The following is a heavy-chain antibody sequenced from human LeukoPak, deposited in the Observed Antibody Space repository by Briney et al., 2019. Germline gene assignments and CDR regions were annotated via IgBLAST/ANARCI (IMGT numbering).Heavy chain of an antibody. CDR2: ISNDGSRK. CDR1: GFTFSRHG. CDR3: ARDRAWNYFDY. Sequence: GGSLRLSCAPSGFTFSRHGMHWVRQAPGKGLEWVAIISNDGSRKYYAHSVEGRFTISRDNSKDTLYLQMDSLRAEDTAVYYCARDRAWNYFDYWGQGTLVTVSS. J-gene: IGHJ4*02. D-gene: IGHD3-3*01. V-gene: IGHV3-30*03.